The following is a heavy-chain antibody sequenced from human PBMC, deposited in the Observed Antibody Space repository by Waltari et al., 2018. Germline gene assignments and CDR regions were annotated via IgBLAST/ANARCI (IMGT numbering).Heavy chain of an antibody. CDR2: IYYSGST. D-gene: IGHD3-10*01. J-gene: IGHJ6*02. Sequence: QVQLQASGPGLVNPSQTLSLTCTVSGGSISSHYWSWIRQPPGKGLEWIGYIYYSGSTNYNPSLKSRVTISVDTSKNQFSLKLSSVTAADTAVYYCARDDKGVGYGMDVWGQGTTVTVSS. CDR1: GGSISSHY. CDR3: ARDDKGVGYGMDV. V-gene: IGHV4-59*11.